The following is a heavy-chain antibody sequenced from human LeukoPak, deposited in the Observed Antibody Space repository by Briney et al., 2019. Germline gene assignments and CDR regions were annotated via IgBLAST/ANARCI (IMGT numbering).Heavy chain of an antibody. J-gene: IGHJ4*02. V-gene: IGHV3-53*01. CDR1: GFTVSSNH. CDR3: ARGPAGYN. Sequence: GGSLRLSCEASGFTVSSNHMSWVRHAPGQGLEWVSGIYSGGSTDYADSVKGRFTISRDNLKSTLYLQMNSLRAEDTAVYYCARGPAGYNWGQGTLVTFSS. CDR2: IYSGGST. D-gene: IGHD1-1*01.